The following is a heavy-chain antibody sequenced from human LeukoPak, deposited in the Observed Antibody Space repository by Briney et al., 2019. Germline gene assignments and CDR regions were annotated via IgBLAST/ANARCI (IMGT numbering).Heavy chain of an antibody. J-gene: IGHJ3*02. D-gene: IGHD3-16*02. CDR3: ARSNYDYVWGSYRLRAFDI. Sequence: GGSLRLSWAAAGFTFSSYSMNWVRQAPGKGLEWVSSMSSSSSYIYYADSMKGRFSISRDNAKNSMYMQMNSLRAEDTAVYYCARSNYDYVWGSYRLRAFDIWGQGTMVTVSS. CDR2: MSSSSSYI. V-gene: IGHV3-21*01. CDR1: GFTFSSYS.